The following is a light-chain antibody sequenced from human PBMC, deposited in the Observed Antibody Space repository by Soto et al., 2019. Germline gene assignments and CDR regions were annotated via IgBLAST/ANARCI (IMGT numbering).Light chain of an antibody. CDR2: GAS. Sequence: AIPMTQSPSSLSASVGDRVTITCRASQGIRTDLGWYQQKPGKAPQLLISGASTLQSGVSSRFSGRGSGTDFTLTISSLQPEDFATYYCLHDYNYPLTFGQGTKVDIK. J-gene: IGKJ1*01. CDR1: QGIRTD. CDR3: LHDYNYPLT. V-gene: IGKV1-6*01.